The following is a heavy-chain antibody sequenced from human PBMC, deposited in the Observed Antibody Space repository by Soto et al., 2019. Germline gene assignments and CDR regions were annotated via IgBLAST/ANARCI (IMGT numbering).Heavy chain of an antibody. CDR3: ARVSRMITFGGVIAPAETYYYYGMDV. Sequence: SETLSLTCAVYGGSFSGYYWSWIRQPPGKGLEWIGEINHSGSTNYNPSLKSRVTISVDTSKNQFSLKLSSVTAADTAVYYCARVSRMITFGGVIAPAETYYYYGMDVWGQGTTVTVSS. V-gene: IGHV4-34*01. CDR1: GGSFSGYY. D-gene: IGHD3-16*02. J-gene: IGHJ6*02. CDR2: INHSGST.